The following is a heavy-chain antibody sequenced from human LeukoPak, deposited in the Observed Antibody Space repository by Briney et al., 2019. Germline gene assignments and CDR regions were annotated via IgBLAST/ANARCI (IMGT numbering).Heavy chain of an antibody. J-gene: IGHJ6*03. Sequence: SVKVSCKASGGTFSSYAISWVRQAPGQGREWMGRIIPIFGTANYAQKFQGRVTITADESTSTAYMELSSLRSEDTAVYYCARGAVTHYYYYYYMDVWGKGTTVTVSS. CDR1: GGTFSSYA. CDR3: ARGAVTHYYYYYYMDV. V-gene: IGHV1-69*13. CDR2: IIPIFGTA. D-gene: IGHD3-3*01.